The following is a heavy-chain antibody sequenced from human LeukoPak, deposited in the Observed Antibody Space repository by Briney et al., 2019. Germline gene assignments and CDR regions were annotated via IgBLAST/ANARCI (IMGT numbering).Heavy chain of an antibody. D-gene: IGHD6-19*01. V-gene: IGHV3-23*01. CDR3: ARGLVSSSGFFGY. CDR1: GFTFSTYA. Sequence: PGGSLRLSCAASGFTFSTYAMSWVRQAPGKGLEWVSGISGSGGSTYYADSVKGRFIISRDNAKNSLYLQMNSLRAEDTAVYYCARGLVSSSGFFGYWGQGTLVTVSS. CDR2: ISGSGGST. J-gene: IGHJ4*02.